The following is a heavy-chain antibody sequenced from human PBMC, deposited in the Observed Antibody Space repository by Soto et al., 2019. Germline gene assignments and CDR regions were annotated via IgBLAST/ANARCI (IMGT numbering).Heavy chain of an antibody. CDR2: INAGDATT. D-gene: IGHD4-17*01. J-gene: IGHJ4*02. Sequence: QVHLVQSGAEVKRPGASVKVSCQASGYTFTSYAIHWVRQAPGQSLEWMGWINAGDATTKYSQKFQGRVTMTRDTSASTAYMEVRSLRFEDTAVYYCTRGTVITGALFDSWGQGTLVTVSS. CDR1: GYTFTSYA. V-gene: IGHV1-3*01. CDR3: TRGTVITGALFDS.